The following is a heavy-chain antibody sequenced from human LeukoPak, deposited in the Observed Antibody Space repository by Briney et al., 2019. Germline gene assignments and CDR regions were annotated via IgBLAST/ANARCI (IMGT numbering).Heavy chain of an antibody. Sequence: SETLSLTCTVSGGSISSTVYYWAWIRQPPGKGLEWIGSISYSGSTYYSPSLKSRVTISVDTSKKQFSLKLSSVTAADTAVYYCAREVYSSSWYFDYWGQGTLVTVSS. D-gene: IGHD6-13*01. CDR2: ISYSGST. CDR3: AREVYSSSWYFDY. CDR1: GGSISSTVYY. J-gene: IGHJ4*02. V-gene: IGHV4-39*07.